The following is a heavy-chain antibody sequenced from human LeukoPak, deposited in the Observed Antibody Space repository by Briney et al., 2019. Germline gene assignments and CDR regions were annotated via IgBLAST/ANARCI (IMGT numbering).Heavy chain of an antibody. V-gene: IGHV4-4*07. CDR1: GASIGSFY. CDR2: LYNGGDT. Sequence: PSETLSLTCTVSGASIGSFYWSWIRQPAGKGLEWIGRLYNGGDTNYNPSLRSRVTIPVDTSKNEFSLKLNSVTAADTAVYYCARGVEASGVGFYAFDIWGQGTVVTVSS. D-gene: IGHD6-13*01. CDR3: ARGVEASGVGFYAFDI. J-gene: IGHJ3*02.